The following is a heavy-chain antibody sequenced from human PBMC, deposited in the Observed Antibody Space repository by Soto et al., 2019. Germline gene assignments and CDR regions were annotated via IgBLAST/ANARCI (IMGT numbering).Heavy chain of an antibody. Sequence: ASVKVSCKASGYTFTGYYMHWVRQAPGRGLEWMGWINPNSGGTNYAQKFQGWVTMTRNTSISTAYMELSSLRSEDTAVYYCARVLATSYDYIWGSYPNYYYYYMDVWRKGTTVTVSS. J-gene: IGHJ6*03. V-gene: IGHV1-2*04. CDR2: INPNSGGT. CDR1: GYTFTGYY. D-gene: IGHD3-16*02. CDR3: ARVLATSYDYIWGSYPNYYYYYMDV.